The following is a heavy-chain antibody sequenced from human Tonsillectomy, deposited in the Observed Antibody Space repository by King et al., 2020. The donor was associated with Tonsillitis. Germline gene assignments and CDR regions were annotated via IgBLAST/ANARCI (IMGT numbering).Heavy chain of an antibody. Sequence: VQLVESGGGLVQPGGSLRLSCAASGFTFSSYWMSWVRQAPGKGLEWVANIKQDGSEKYYVDSVKGRFTMSRDNAKNSLYLQMNSLRDEDTAVYYCVREDYVSGSYWRGMDVWGQGTTVTVSS. J-gene: IGHJ6*02. CDR1: GFTFSSYW. D-gene: IGHD3-10*01. CDR3: VREDYVSGSYWRGMDV. V-gene: IGHV3-7*03. CDR2: IKQDGSEK.